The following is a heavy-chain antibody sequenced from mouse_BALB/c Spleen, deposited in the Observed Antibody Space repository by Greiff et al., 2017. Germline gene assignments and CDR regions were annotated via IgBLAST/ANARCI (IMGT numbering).Heavy chain of an antibody. J-gene: IGHJ4*01. Sequence: VKLVESGPDLVAPSQSLSITCTVSGFSLTSYGVHWVRQPPGTGLEWLVVIWSDGSTTYNSALKSRLSISKDNSKSQVFLKMNSLQTDDTAMYYCARHNDYVAMDYWGQGPSAPAPS. CDR2: IWSDGST. CDR1: GFSLTSYG. CDR3: ARHNDYVAMDY. V-gene: IGHV2-6-2*01.